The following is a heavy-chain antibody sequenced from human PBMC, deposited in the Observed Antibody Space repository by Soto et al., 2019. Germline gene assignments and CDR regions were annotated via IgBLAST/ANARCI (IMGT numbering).Heavy chain of an antibody. CDR1: GGSVSSGSYY. D-gene: IGHD3-22*01. V-gene: IGHV4-61*01. CDR3: AMEDYYDSSD. J-gene: IGHJ1*01. CDR2: IYYSGST. Sequence: QVQLQESGPGLVKPSETLSLTCTVSGGSVSSGSYYWSWIRQPPGKGLEWIGYIYYSGSTNYNPSRKSRVTIAVDTSKNQYTLMLSSVTSAETAVHYCAMEDYYDSSDCGQGTLITVSS.